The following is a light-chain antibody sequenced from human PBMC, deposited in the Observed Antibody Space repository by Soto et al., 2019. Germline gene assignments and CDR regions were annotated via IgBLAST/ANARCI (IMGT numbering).Light chain of an antibody. V-gene: IGKV3-15*01. CDR2: GAS. CDR3: QQYKNWPLT. CDR1: QSISDT. Sequence: IVMTQSPAPLSVSPGGRVTLSCRASQSISDTIAWYQQKPGQAPRLLIYGASARATGFPARFSGSGSETDFTLTISSLQSEDVAVYYCQQYKNWPLTFGQGTRLEIK. J-gene: IGKJ5*01.